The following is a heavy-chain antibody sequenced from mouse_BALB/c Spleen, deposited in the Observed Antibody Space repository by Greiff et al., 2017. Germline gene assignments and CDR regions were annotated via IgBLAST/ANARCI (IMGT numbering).Heavy chain of an antibody. Sequence: QVQLQQSGAELVRPGVSVKISCKGSGYTFTDYAMHWVKQSHAKSLEWIGVISTYYGDASYNQKFKGKATMTVDKSSSTAYMELARLTSEDSAIYYCAKSGDGNPWFAYWGQGTLVTVSA. J-gene: IGHJ3*01. D-gene: IGHD2-1*01. CDR3: AKSGDGNPWFAY. CDR2: ISTYYGDA. V-gene: IGHV1S137*01. CDR1: GYTFTDYA.